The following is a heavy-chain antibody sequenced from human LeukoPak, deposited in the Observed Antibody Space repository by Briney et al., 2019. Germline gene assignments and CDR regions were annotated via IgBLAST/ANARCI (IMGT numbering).Heavy chain of an antibody. Sequence: SETLSLTCTVSGGSISSYYWSWIRQPPGKGLEWIGYIYYSGSTNYNPSLKSRVTISVDTSKNQFSLKLSSVTAADTAVYYCATRSSIAARESDYWGQGTLVTVSS. V-gene: IGHV4-59*01. CDR1: GGSISSYY. CDR3: ATRSSIAARESDY. CDR2: IYYSGST. D-gene: IGHD6-6*01. J-gene: IGHJ4*02.